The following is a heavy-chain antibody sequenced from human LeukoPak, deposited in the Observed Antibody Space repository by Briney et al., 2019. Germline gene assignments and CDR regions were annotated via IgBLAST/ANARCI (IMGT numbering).Heavy chain of an antibody. V-gene: IGHV4-34*01. D-gene: IGHD6-19*01. CDR3: ARLSHSSGWYYFDY. CDR1: GGSFSGYY. J-gene: IGHJ4*02. CDR2: INHSGST. Sequence: SETLSLTCAVYGGSFSGYYWSWIRQPPGKGLEWIGEINHSGSTNYNPSLKSRVTISVDTSKNQFSLKLSSVTAADTAVYYCARLSHSSGWYYFDYWGQGTLVTVSS.